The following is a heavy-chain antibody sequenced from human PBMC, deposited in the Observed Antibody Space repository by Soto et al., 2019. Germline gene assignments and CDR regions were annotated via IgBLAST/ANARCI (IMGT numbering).Heavy chain of an antibody. Sequence: SETLSLTCAVSGGSISSSNWWSWVRQPPGKGLEWIGEIYHSGSTNYNPSLKSRVTISVDKSKNQFSLKLSSVTAADTAVYYCAGTPYDILTCYYLRAAFDIWGQGTMVTVSS. CDR3: AGTPYDILTCYYLRAAFDI. D-gene: IGHD3-9*01. J-gene: IGHJ3*02. CDR1: GGSISSSNW. CDR2: IYHSGST. V-gene: IGHV4-4*02.